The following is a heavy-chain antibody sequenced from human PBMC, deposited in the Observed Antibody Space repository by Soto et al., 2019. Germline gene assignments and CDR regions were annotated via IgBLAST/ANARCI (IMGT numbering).Heavy chain of an antibody. Sequence: SETLSLTCTVSGGSISSGGYYWSWIRQPPGKGLEWIGEINHSGSTNYNPSLKSRVTISVDTSKNQFSLKLSSVTAADTAVYYCARSYYSNYYYYYYMDVWGKGTTVTVSS. CDR2: INHSGST. V-gene: IGHV4-39*07. CDR3: ARSYYSNYYYYYYMDV. CDR1: GGSISSGGYY. J-gene: IGHJ6*03. D-gene: IGHD4-4*01.